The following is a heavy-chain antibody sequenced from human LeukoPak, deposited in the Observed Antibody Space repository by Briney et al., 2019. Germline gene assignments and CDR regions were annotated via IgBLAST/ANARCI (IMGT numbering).Heavy chain of an antibody. J-gene: IGHJ6*02. Sequence: PSETLSLTCAVYGGSFSGYYWSWIRQPPGKGLEWIGEINHSGSTNYNPSLKSRVTISVDTSKNQFSLKLSSVTAADTAVYYCARPSRQYYYDSSGYHYYYGMDVWGQGTTVTVSS. CDR3: ARPSRQYYYDSSGYHYYYGMDV. V-gene: IGHV4-34*01. CDR1: GGSFSGYY. CDR2: INHSGST. D-gene: IGHD3-22*01.